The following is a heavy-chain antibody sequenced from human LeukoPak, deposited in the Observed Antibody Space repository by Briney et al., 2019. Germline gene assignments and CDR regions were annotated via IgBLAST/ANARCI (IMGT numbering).Heavy chain of an antibody. J-gene: IGHJ5*02. CDR3: AKTYYYGSGSSFWFDP. Sequence: ASVKVSCKASGYTFTSYSMHWVRQAPGQGLEWMGRINPNSGDTNYAQKFQGRVTMTRDTSISTAYMELSRLRSDDTAFYYCAKTYYYGSGSSFWFDPWGQGTLVTVSS. CDR1: GYTFTSYS. CDR2: INPNSGDT. V-gene: IGHV1-2*06. D-gene: IGHD3-10*01.